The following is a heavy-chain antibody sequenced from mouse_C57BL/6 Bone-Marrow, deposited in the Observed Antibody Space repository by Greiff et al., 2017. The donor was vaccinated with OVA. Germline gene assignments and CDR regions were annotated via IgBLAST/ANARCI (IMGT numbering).Heavy chain of an antibody. V-gene: IGHV1-81*01. D-gene: IGHD2-5*01. CDR1: GYTFTSYG. J-gene: IGHJ3*01. CDR2: IYPRSGNT. CDR3: ARKSNYEAWFAY. Sequence: VQLQQSGAELARPGASVKLSCKASGYTFTSYGISWVKQRTGQGLEWIGEIYPRSGNTYYNEKFKGKATLTADKSSSTAYMELRSLTSEDSAVYFCARKSNYEAWFAYWGQGTLVTVSA.